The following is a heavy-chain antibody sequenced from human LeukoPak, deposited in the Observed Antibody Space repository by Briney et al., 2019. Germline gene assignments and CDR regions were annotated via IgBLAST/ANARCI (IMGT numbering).Heavy chain of an antibody. CDR3: ARDSKSNYYGSGDAFDI. J-gene: IGHJ3*02. CDR1: GGSISSYY. V-gene: IGHV4-4*07. CDR2: IYTSGST. Sequence: SETLSLTCTVSGGSISSYYWSWIRQPAGKGLEWIGRIYTSGSTNYNPSLKSRVTMSVDTSKSQFSLKLSSVTAADTAVYYCARDSKSNYYGSGDAFDIWGQGTMVTVSS. D-gene: IGHD3-10*01.